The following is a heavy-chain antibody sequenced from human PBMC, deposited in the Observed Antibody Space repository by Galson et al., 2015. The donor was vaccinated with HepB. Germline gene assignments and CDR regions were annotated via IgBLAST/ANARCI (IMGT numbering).Heavy chain of an antibody. D-gene: IGHD4-11*01. CDR1: GFTFSSYW. V-gene: IGHV3-7*01. CDR2: IKQDGSEK. Sequence: SLRLSCAASGFTFSSYWMSWVRQAPGKRLEWVANIKQDGSEKYYVDSVKGRFTIPRDNAKNSLYLQMNSLRAEDTAVYYCARGLRTTVTTAFDYWGQGTLVTVSS. J-gene: IGHJ4*02. CDR3: ARGLRTTVTTAFDY.